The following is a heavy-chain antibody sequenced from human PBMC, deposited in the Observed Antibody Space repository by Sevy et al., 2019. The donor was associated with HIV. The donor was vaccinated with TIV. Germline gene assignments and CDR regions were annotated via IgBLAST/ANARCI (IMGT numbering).Heavy chain of an antibody. Sequence: GESLKISCKGSGYIFTSYWIGWVRQMPGKGLEWMGIIYPGDSDTRYSPSFQGQVTISADKSISTAYLQWSSLKASDTAMYYCARSEYYYGSKVDVWGQRTTVTVSS. CDR1: GYIFTSYW. D-gene: IGHD3-10*01. V-gene: IGHV5-51*01. CDR2: IYPGDSDT. J-gene: IGHJ6*02. CDR3: ARSEYYYGSKVDV.